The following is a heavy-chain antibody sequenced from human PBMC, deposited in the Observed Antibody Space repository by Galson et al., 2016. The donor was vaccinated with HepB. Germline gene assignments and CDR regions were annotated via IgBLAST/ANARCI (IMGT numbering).Heavy chain of an antibody. Sequence: SLRLSCAASGFTFSDYYMSWVRQAPGKGLEWISYISSSGSSIDYADSVKGRFTISRDNSKNTLYLQMNSLRAEDTAVYYCARDSSGWYGIFDYWGQGTLVTVSS. CDR1: GFTFSDYY. CDR3: ARDSSGWYGIFDY. D-gene: IGHD6-19*01. J-gene: IGHJ4*02. CDR2: ISSSGSSI. V-gene: IGHV3-11*04.